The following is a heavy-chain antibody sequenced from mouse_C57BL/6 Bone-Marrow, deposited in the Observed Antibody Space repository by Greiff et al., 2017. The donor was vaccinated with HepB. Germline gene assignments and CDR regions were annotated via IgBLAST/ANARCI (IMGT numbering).Heavy chain of an antibody. J-gene: IGHJ2*01. CDR3: ARHGSSFFDY. V-gene: IGHV1-54*01. CDR1: GYAFTNYL. D-gene: IGHD1-1*01. CDR2: INPGSGGT. Sequence: VKLQESGAELVRPGTSVKVSCKASGYAFTNYLIEWVKQRPGQGLEWIGVINPGSGGTNHNEKFKGKATLTADKSSSTAYMQLSSLTSEDSAVYFCARHGSSFFDYWGQGTTLTVSS.